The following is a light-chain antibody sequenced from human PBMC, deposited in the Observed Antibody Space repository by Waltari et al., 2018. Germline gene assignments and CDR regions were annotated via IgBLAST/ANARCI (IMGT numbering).Light chain of an antibody. CDR2: RAS. V-gene: IGKV3-15*01. J-gene: IGKJ2*01. Sequence: ETLMTQSPATLSVSPGERVTLSCRASQSVTTNLAWYQQKPGQAPRLLIYRASTRATGVPARFSGSGSGTEFTLTISALQSEDFAVYYCHQYNNWPPNTFGQGTLLEIK. CDR1: QSVTTN. CDR3: HQYNNWPPNT.